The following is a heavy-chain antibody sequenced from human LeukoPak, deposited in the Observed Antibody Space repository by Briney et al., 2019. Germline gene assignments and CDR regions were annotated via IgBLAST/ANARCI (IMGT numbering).Heavy chain of an antibody. J-gene: IGHJ3*01. CDR2: ISSIISTI. CDR1: GFTFSSYE. Sequence: GGSLRLSCAASGFTFSSYEMNWVRQAPGKGLEWVSYISSIISTIYYADSVKGRFTISRDNSKNTLYLQMNSLRAEDTAVYYCAKDYSLMYYYDSSGSQGAFDVWGQGTMVTVSS. V-gene: IGHV3-48*03. D-gene: IGHD3-22*01. CDR3: AKDYSLMYYYDSSGSQGAFDV.